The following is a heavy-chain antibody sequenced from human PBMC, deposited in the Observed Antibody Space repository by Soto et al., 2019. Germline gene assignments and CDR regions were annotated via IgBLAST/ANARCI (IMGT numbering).Heavy chain of an antibody. CDR3: ARVSRPVFGVVILSNWFDP. J-gene: IGHJ5*02. D-gene: IGHD3-3*01. CDR1: GGTFSSYA. CDR2: IIPIFGTA. Sequence: QVQLVQSGAEVKKPGSSVKVSCKASGGTFSSYAISWVRQAPGQGLEWMGGIIPIFGTANYGQKFQGRVTNTADESTSTAYMELGSLTSEDTAVYYCARVSRPVFGVVILSNWFDPWGQGTLVTVSS. V-gene: IGHV1-69*01.